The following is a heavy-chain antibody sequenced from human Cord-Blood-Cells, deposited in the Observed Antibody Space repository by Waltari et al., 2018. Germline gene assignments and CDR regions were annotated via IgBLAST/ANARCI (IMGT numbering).Heavy chain of an antibody. CDR2: INHRGST. V-gene: IGHV4-34*01. CDR1: GGSFSGYY. CDR3: ARGTRQTGDPIYYDY. Sequence: QVQLQQWGAGLLKPSETLSLTCAVYGGSFSGYYWSWIRQPPGKGLEWIGEINHRGSTNYNPPLKSRVTISVDTSKNQFSLKLSSVTAAETAVYYCARGTRQTGDPIYYDYWGQGTLVTVSS. J-gene: IGHJ4*02. D-gene: IGHD7-27*01.